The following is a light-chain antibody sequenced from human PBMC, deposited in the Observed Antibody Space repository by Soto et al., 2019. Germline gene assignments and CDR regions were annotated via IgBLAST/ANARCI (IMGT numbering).Light chain of an antibody. V-gene: IGKV1-9*01. CDR1: QGISSY. Sequence: DIQLTQSPSFLSASVGDRVTITCRASQGISSYLAWYQQRPGKAPRLLIYAASTLQSEVPSRFSGSGSGTEFPLTISSLQPEDFATYYCQQVNNYPLTFGQGTRLEIK. CDR2: AAS. CDR3: QQVNNYPLT. J-gene: IGKJ5*01.